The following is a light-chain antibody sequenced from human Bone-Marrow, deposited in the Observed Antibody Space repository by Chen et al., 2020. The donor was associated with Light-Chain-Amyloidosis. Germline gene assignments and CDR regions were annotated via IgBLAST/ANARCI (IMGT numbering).Light chain of an antibody. V-gene: IGLV2-14*01. Sequence: QSALTQPASVSGSPGQSITISCTGTSSDVGGDNHVSWYQQHPDKAPKLMIYEVTNRPSWVPDRFSGSKSDYAASLTSSGLQTEDEADYFCSSDTITNTLVFGSGTRVTVL. CDR2: EVT. J-gene: IGLJ1*01. CDR1: SSDVGGDNH. CDR3: SSDTITNTLV.